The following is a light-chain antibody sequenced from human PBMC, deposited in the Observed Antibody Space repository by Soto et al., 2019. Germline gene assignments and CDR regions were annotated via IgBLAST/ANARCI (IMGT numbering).Light chain of an antibody. Sequence: QSALTQPASVSGSPGQSITISCTGTSNDIGFYNYVSWYQQHPGKVPELLIYDVSNRPSGVSNRFSGSKSGNTASLTISGLQAEDEADYYCTSYTNSNPWVFGGGTKGTVL. CDR2: DVS. CDR3: TSYTNSNPWV. CDR1: SNDIGFYNY. V-gene: IGLV2-14*01. J-gene: IGLJ2*01.